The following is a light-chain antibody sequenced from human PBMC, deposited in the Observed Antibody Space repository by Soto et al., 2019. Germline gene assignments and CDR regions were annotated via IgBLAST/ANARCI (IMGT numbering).Light chain of an antibody. J-gene: IGKJ5*01. CDR1: QDISNY. CDR2: AAS. Sequence: DIQMTQSPSSLSASVGYRVTITCQASQDISNYLNWYQQKPGKAPKLLIYAASSLQSGVPSRFSGSGSGTDFTLTIRSLQPEDFATYYCQQPNSFPITFGQGTRLENK. CDR3: QQPNSFPIT. V-gene: IGKV1-39*01.